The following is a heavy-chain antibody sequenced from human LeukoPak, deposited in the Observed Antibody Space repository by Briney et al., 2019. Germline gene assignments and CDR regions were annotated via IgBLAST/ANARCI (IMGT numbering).Heavy chain of an antibody. V-gene: IGHV1-2*02. CDR2: INPNSGGT. D-gene: IGHD6-13*01. Sequence: ASVKVSCKASGYTFTGYYIHWVRRAPGQGLDWMGWINPNSGGTNYAQKFQGRVTMTRDTSISTAYMELNRLRSDDTAVYYCARVQWGVAADLHYWGQGTLVTVSS. J-gene: IGHJ4*02. CDR1: GYTFTGYY. CDR3: ARVQWGVAADLHY.